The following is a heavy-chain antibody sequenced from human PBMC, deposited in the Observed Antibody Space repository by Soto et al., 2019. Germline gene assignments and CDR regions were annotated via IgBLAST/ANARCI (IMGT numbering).Heavy chain of an antibody. Sequence: QVQLVQSGPEVKEPGASVKVSCKASGYTFNTYGISWVRQAPGQGLEWMGWISPYNSNQNYAPKFHGRVTVTIDTSTSTVYMEVRNLRSDDTAVYYCARDERGHCVGTSCPHFDYWGQGTLVTVSS. CDR3: ARDERGHCVGTSCPHFDY. D-gene: IGHD2-2*03. J-gene: IGHJ4*02. CDR2: ISPYNSNQ. V-gene: IGHV1-18*01. CDR1: GYTFNTYG.